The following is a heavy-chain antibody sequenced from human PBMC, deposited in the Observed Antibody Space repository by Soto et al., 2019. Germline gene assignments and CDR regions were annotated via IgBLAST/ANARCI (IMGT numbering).Heavy chain of an antibody. D-gene: IGHD3-10*01. CDR2: IWYDGSNK. J-gene: IGHJ4*02. CDR3: ARVKHYYGSGSYDY. CDR1: GFTFSSYG. V-gene: IGHV3-33*01. Sequence: GGSLRLSCAASGFTFSSYGMHWVRQAPGKGLEWVAVIWYDGSNKYYADSVKGRFTISRDNSKNTLYLQMNSLRAEDTAVYYCARVKHYYGSGSYDYWGQGTLVTVSS.